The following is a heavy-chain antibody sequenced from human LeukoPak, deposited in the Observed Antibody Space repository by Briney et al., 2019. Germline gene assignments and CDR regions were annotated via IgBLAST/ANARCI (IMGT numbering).Heavy chain of an antibody. CDR2: ISSSGSTI. CDR3: AKVAHYYYGSESYYFFEH. V-gene: IGHV3-11*04. J-gene: IGHJ4*02. Sequence: PGGSLRLSCAASGFTFSDYYMSWISQAPGKGLEWVSYISSSGSTIYYADSVKGRFTISRDNAKNSLYLQMNSLRVEDTATYYCAKVAHYYYGSESYYFFEHWGQGTPVTASS. CDR1: GFTFSDYY. D-gene: IGHD3-10*01.